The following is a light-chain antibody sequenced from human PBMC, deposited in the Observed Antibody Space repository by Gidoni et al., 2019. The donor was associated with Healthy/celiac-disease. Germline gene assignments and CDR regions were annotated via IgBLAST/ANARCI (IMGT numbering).Light chain of an antibody. V-gene: IGKV1-39*01. CDR3: QQSYSTLQLT. CDR1: QSISSY. CDR2: AAS. J-gene: IGKJ4*01. Sequence: DIQMTQSPSSLSASVGDRVTITCRASQSISSYLNWYPQKPGKAPKLLIYAASSLQSGVPSRFSGSGSGTDFTLTISSLQPEDFATYYCQQSYSTLQLTFGGGTKVEIK.